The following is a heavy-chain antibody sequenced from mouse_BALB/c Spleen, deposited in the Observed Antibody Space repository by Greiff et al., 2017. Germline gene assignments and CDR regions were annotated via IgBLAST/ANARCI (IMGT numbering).Heavy chain of an antibody. Sequence: VKLVESGPGLVAPSQSLSITCTVSGFSLTSYDISWIRQPPGKGLEWLGVIWTGGGTNYNSAFMSRLSISKDNSKSQVFLKMNSLQTDDTAIYYCVRGTTAYYFDYWGQGTTLTVSS. D-gene: IGHD1-2*01. V-gene: IGHV2-9-2*01. CDR2: IWTGGGT. J-gene: IGHJ2*01. CDR3: VRGTTAYYFDY. CDR1: GFSLTSYD.